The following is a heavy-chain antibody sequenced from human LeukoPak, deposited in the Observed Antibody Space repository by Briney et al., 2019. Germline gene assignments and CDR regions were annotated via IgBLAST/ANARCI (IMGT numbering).Heavy chain of an antibody. D-gene: IGHD6-13*01. CDR1: GFTFSNAW. Sequence: GGSLRLSCAASGFTFSNAWMSWVRQAPGKGLEWVGRIISKTDGGTTDYAAPVKGRFIISRDDSKNMLYLQMNSLKTEDTAVYYCTTESALGISAAGFFDYWGQGILVTVSS. J-gene: IGHJ4*02. V-gene: IGHV3-15*01. CDR3: TTESALGISAAGFFDY. CDR2: IISKTDGGTT.